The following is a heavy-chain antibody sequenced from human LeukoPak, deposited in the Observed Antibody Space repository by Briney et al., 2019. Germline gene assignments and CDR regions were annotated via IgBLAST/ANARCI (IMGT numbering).Heavy chain of an antibody. Sequence: GGSLRLSCAASGFTFSSYGMHWVRQAPGRGLEWVAFIRYDGNKKYYAVSVKGRFTISRDNSKNTLYLQMNSLRVEDTAVYYCARPYNSNVYYYYYMDVWGKGTTVTISS. D-gene: IGHD1-20*01. CDR2: IRYDGNKK. V-gene: IGHV3-30*02. CDR3: ARPYNSNVYYYYYMDV. CDR1: GFTFSSYG. J-gene: IGHJ6*03.